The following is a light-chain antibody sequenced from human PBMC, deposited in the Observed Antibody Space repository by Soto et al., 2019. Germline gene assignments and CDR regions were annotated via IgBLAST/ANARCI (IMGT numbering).Light chain of an antibody. J-gene: IGKJ1*01. Sequence: DIQMTQSPSSLSASVGDRVTITCRASQTITTYLNWYQQKPGKAPKLLMYAASSLQSGVPSRFSGSGSGTDFTLTISSLQPEDFATYYCQQSYSNPRTFGQGTKVDIK. CDR3: QQSYSNPRT. CDR1: QTITTY. V-gene: IGKV1-39*01. CDR2: AAS.